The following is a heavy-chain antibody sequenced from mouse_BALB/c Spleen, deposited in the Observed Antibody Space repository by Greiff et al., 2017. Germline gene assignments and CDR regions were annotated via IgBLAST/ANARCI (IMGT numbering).Heavy chain of an antibody. J-gene: IGHJ2*01. D-gene: IGHD1-2*01. CDR3: ALITTASYYFDY. V-gene: IGHV3-8*02. CDR2: ISYSGST. Sequence: DVMLVESGPSLVKPSQTLSLTCSVTGDSITSGYWNWIRKFPGNKLEYMGYISYSGSTYYNPSLKSRISITRDTSKNQYYLQLNSVTTEDTATYYCALITTASYYFDYWGQGTTLTVSS. CDR1: GDSITSGY.